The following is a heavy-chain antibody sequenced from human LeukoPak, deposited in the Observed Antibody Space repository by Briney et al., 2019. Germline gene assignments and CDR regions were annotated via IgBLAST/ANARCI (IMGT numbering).Heavy chain of an antibody. CDR1: GGSISSSSYY. Sequence: SETLSLTCTVSGGSISSSSYYWGWIRQPPGKGLEWIGSIYYSGSTYYNPSLKSRVTISVDTSKNQFSLKLSSVTAADTAVYYCARWGGSHDYGDYEPFPFDYWGQGTLVTVSS. CDR2: IYYSGST. D-gene: IGHD4-17*01. V-gene: IGHV4-39*01. CDR3: ARWGGSHDYGDYEPFPFDY. J-gene: IGHJ4*02.